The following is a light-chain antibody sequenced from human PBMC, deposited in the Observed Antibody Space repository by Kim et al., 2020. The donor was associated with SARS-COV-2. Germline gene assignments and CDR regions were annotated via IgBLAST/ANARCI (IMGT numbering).Light chain of an antibody. V-gene: IGLV1-51*01. CDR1: GSNIGLNY. J-gene: IGLJ1*01. Sequence: GQKVTVSCSGSGSNIGLNYVSWYQYLPGTAPKLLIYDNDKRPSGIPDRFSASKSGTSATLGITGLQTGDEADYYCGTWDTSLSAGVFGTGTKVTVL. CDR2: DND. CDR3: GTWDTSLSAGV.